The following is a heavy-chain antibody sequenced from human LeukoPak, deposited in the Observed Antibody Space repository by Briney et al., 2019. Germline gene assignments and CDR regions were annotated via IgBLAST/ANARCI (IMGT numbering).Heavy chain of an antibody. CDR1: GGSISSYY. CDR2: IYYSGST. J-gene: IGHJ6*03. D-gene: IGHD6-6*01. Sequence: SETLSLTCTVSGGSISSYYWSWIRQPPGKGLEWIGYIYYSGSTNYNPSLKSRVTISVDTSKNQFSLKLSSVTAADTAVYYCASLRIAAPYYYYYYMDVWGKGTTVTVSS. CDR3: ASLRIAAPYYYYYYMDV. V-gene: IGHV4-59*01.